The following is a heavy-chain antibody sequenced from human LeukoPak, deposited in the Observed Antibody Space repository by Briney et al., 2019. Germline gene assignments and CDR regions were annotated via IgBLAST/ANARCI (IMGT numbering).Heavy chain of an antibody. V-gene: IGHV1-24*01. CDR3: ATDPPDSSGWPLADY. Sequence: ASVKVSCKVSGYTLTELSMHWVRQAPGKGLEWMGGFDPEDGETTYAQKFQGKVTMTEDTPTDTAYMELSSLRSEDTAVYYCATDPPDSSGWPLADYWGQGTLVTVSS. D-gene: IGHD6-19*01. J-gene: IGHJ4*02. CDR1: GYTLTELS. CDR2: FDPEDGET.